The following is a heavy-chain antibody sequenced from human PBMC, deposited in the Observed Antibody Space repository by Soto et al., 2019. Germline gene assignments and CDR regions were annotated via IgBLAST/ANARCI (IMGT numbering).Heavy chain of an antibody. J-gene: IGHJ4*02. Sequence: GGSLRLSCAPSGFTFSNYAMHWVRQAPGKGLEYVSSISTNGGSTHYADSVKGRFTISRDNSKNTQYLQMSSLRADDTAVYYCVKGEYYYDSSGYYPFDYGGQGTLVTVSS. D-gene: IGHD3-22*01. V-gene: IGHV3-64D*06. CDR2: ISTNGGST. CDR3: VKGEYYYDSSGYYPFDY. CDR1: GFTFSNYA.